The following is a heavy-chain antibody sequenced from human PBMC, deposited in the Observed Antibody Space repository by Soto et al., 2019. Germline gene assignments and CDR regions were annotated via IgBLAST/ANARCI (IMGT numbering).Heavy chain of an antibody. D-gene: IGHD3-3*01. CDR2: ISRDGSYI. V-gene: IGHV3-30*04. CDR3: ARTRNGGVADSFDS. J-gene: IGHJ5*01. Sequence: GGSLRLSCAASGFTFSRHAIHWVRLTPGRGLEWVLAISRDGSYIYYTDSVKGRFTVSRDNSKNTVFVQMNRLIPDDTALYFCARTRNGGVADSFDSWGQGTRVTVSS. CDR1: GFTFSRHA.